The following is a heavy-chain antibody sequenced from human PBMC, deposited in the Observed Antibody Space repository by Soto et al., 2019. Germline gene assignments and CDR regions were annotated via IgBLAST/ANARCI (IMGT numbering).Heavy chain of an antibody. CDR3: ANTITMVRGVGGDFDD. V-gene: IGHV3-23*01. D-gene: IGHD3-10*01. J-gene: IGHJ4*02. CDR1: GFTFSSYA. CDR2: ISGSGGST. Sequence: GGSLRLSCAASGFTFSSYAMSWVRQAPGKGLEWVSAISGSGGSTYYADSVKGRFTISRDNSKNTLYLQMNSLRAEDTAVYYCANTITMVRGVGGDFDDWGQGTLVTVSS.